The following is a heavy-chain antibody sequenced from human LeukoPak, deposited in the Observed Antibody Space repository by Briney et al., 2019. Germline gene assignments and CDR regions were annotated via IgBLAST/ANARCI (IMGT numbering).Heavy chain of an antibody. J-gene: IGHJ4*02. D-gene: IGHD3-10*01. CDR2: IHHSGSP. Sequence: PSETLSLTCTVSGGSISSSSYYWGWIRQPPAKGLEWIGEIHHSGSPNYNPSLKSRVSISMDQSKKQFSLNLKSVTAADTAMYYCGRGGMIRGATRDWGQGTLVIVSS. V-gene: IGHV4-39*07. CDR1: GGSISSSSYY. CDR3: GRGGMIRGATRD.